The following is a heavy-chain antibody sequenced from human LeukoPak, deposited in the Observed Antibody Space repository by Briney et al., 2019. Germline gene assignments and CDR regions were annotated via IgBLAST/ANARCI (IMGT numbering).Heavy chain of an antibody. CDR3: ARVVYDFWSAYDY. CDR1: GFTFSSYA. CDR2: ISVGGDST. V-gene: IGHV3-23*01. D-gene: IGHD3-3*01. J-gene: IGHJ4*02. Sequence: GGSLRLSCAASGFTFSSYAMSWVRQAPGKGLEWVSAISVGGDSTYYADSVKGRFTISRDNSKNTLYLQMNSLRAEDTALYYCARVVYDFWSAYDYWGQGTLVTVSS.